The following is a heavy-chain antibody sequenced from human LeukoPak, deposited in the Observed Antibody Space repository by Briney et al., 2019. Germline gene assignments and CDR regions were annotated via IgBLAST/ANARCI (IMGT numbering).Heavy chain of an antibody. D-gene: IGHD6-19*01. V-gene: IGHV3-20*04. CDR2: INWNGGST. CDR3: ARANGWYRYYFDY. Sequence: PGGSLRLSCAASGFTFSRYWMNWVRHAPGKGLEWVSGINWNGGSTGYADSVKGRFTISRDNAKNSLYLQMNSLRAEDTALYYCARANGWYRYYFDYWGQGTLVTVSS. CDR1: GFTFSRYW. J-gene: IGHJ4*02.